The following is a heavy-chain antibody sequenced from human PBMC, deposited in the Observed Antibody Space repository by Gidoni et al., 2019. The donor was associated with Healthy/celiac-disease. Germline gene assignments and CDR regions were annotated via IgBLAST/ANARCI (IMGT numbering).Heavy chain of an antibody. Sequence: QVQLQQWGAGLLKPSETLSLTCAVYGGSFRGYYWSWIRQPPGKGLEWIGEINHSGSTNYNPSLKSRVTISVDTSKNQFSLKLSSVTAADTAVYYCARGGNGGNSLDWFDPWGQGTLVTVSS. CDR2: INHSGST. D-gene: IGHD2-21*02. CDR1: GGSFRGYY. V-gene: IGHV4-34*01. J-gene: IGHJ5*02. CDR3: ARGGNGGNSLDWFDP.